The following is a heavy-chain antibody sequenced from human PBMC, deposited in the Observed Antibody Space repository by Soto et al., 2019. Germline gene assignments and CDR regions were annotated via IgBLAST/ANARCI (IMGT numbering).Heavy chain of an antibody. Sequence: EVQLVESVGGLVQPGGSLRLSCAASGFTVSSKYMTWVRQAPGKGLEWVSLIQSGGTTYYADSVKGRFTISRDPSENTLHLQMDRLRVEDTAVYYCARDAFLWDGGRCYVIPLDCWGKGTTVNFSS. J-gene: IGHJ6*04. V-gene: IGHV3-66*01. CDR3: ARDAFLWDGGRCYVIPLDC. D-gene: IGHD2-15*01. CDR1: GFTVSSKY. CDR2: IQSGGTT.